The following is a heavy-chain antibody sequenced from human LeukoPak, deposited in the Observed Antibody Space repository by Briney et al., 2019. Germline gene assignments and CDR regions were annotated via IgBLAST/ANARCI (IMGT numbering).Heavy chain of an antibody. Sequence: PGGSLRLSYAASGFTFSSYAMHWVRQAPGKGLEYVSAISSNGGSTYYANSVKGRFTISRDNSKNTLYLQMGSLRAEDMAVYYCARMGTTGTTADYWGQGTLVTVSS. D-gene: IGHD1-1*01. CDR1: GFTFSSYA. CDR3: ARMGTTGTTADY. CDR2: ISSNGGST. V-gene: IGHV3-64*01. J-gene: IGHJ4*02.